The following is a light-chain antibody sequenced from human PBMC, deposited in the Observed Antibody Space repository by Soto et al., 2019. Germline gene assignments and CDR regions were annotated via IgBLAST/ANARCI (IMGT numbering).Light chain of an antibody. Sequence: EIVLTQSPATLCLYPGERATLSCRASQSVSRNLAWYQQKPGQAPRLLIYDASNRATGIPARFSGSGSVTDFTLTISSLEPEDFAVYYCQQRSNWATFGPGTKVDIK. V-gene: IGKV3-11*01. CDR3: QQRSNWAT. J-gene: IGKJ3*01. CDR1: QSVSRN. CDR2: DAS.